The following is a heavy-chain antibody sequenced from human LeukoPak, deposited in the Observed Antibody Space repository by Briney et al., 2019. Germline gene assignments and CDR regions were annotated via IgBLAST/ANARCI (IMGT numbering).Heavy chain of an antibody. CDR1: GGSISSSSYY. V-gene: IGHV4-39*07. J-gene: IGHJ3*01. D-gene: IGHD3-16*01. CDR2: IYHSGST. Sequence: PSETLSLTCTVSGGSISSSSYYWGWIRQPPGKGLEWIGEIYHSGSTNYNPSLKSRVTISVDKSKNQFSLKLSSVTAADTAVYYCARGEIMITFGGVMSAFDVWGQGTMVTVSS. CDR3: ARGEIMITFGGVMSAFDV.